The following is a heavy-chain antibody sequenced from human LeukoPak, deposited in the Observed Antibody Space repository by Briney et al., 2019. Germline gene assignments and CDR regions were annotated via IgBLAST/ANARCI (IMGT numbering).Heavy chain of an antibody. J-gene: IGHJ3*02. D-gene: IGHD3-10*01. Sequence: SETLSLTCTVSGYSISSGYYWGWIRQPPGKGLEWIGSIYHSGSTYYNPSLKSRVTISVDTSKNQFSLRLNSVTAADTAVYYCAKSNGYGLVDIWGQGTMVTVSS. V-gene: IGHV4-38-2*02. CDR2: IYHSGST. CDR1: GYSISSGYY. CDR3: AKSNGYGLVDI.